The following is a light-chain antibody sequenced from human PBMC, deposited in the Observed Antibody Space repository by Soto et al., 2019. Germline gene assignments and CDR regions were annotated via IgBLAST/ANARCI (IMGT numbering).Light chain of an antibody. V-gene: IGKV3-11*01. CDR3: QQRSGWPPWT. CDR2: DAS. Sequence: EIVLTQSPSTLSLSPGERVTLSCRASQSVTGSLAWYQQRPGQAPRLLIYDASNRATGIPARFSGSGSGTDFTLTISSLEPEDLAVYYCQQRSGWPPWTFGQGTKVEIK. CDR1: QSVTGS. J-gene: IGKJ1*01.